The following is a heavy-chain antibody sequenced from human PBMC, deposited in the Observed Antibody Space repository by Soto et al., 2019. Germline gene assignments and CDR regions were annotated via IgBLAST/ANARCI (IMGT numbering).Heavy chain of an antibody. D-gene: IGHD1-7*01. V-gene: IGHV1-69*01. CDR1: GDPFSRYA. CDR2: IIPIFGTA. Sequence: VKVSCNASGDPFSRYAIVWVRQAPGQGLEWMGGIIPIFGTANYAQKFQGRVTITADESTSTAYMELSSLRSEDTAVYYCARHNWNFSNGMDVCGQRTTVTVSS. J-gene: IGHJ6*02. CDR3: ARHNWNFSNGMDV.